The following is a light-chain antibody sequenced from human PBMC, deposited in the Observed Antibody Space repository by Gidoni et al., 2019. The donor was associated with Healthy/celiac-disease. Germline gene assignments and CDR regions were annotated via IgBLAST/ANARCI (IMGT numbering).Light chain of an antibody. V-gene: IGLV3-1*01. Sequence: SYELTHPPSVSVSPGQTASITCSGDKLGDKYACWYQQKPGPSPVLVIYQDNKRPSGIPERFSGSNSGNTATLTISGTQAMDEADYYCQAWDSSTHVVFGGGTKLTVL. CDR3: QAWDSSTHVV. CDR1: KLGDKY. CDR2: QDN. J-gene: IGLJ2*01.